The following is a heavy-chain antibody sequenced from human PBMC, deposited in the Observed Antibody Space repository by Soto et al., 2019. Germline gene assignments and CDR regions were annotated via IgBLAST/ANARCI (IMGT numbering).Heavy chain of an antibody. Sequence: PSQTLSLTCDISGDSVSQESVTWNWIRQSPSRGLEWLGRTYYRSKWYSDYAVSVGSRVSINPDTSKNQFSLQLNSVTPEDTAVYYCVRQIGNSWLDSGGQGTLVTVSS. CDR1: GDSVSQESVT. CDR3: VRQIGNSWLDS. V-gene: IGHV6-1*01. CDR2: TYYRSKWYS. J-gene: IGHJ5*01.